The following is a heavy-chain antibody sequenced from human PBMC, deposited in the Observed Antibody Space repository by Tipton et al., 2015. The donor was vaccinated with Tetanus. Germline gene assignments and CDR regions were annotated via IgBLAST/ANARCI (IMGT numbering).Heavy chain of an antibody. J-gene: IGHJ4*02. CDR3: AREADCSGGSCFSGDFDN. CDR1: GFTFSNYG. V-gene: IGHV3-23*01. Sequence: SLRLSCVASGFTFSNYGMSWVRQAPGKGLEWVSSIIGSGFRTQYADSVKGRFTISRDNSKNTLYLQMSSLRAEDTAVYYCAREADCSGGSCFSGDFDNWGQGTQVTVSS. CDR2: IIGSGFRT. D-gene: IGHD2-15*01.